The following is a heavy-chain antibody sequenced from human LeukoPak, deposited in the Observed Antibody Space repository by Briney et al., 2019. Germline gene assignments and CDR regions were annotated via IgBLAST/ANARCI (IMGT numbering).Heavy chain of an antibody. J-gene: IGHJ4*01. Sequence: SETLSLTCGVSGGSISGTNWWSWVRQPPGQGLEWIGEISLAGQTNYNPSLNGRVTMTLDKSSNQLSLHLTSVTAADTATYFCSRESGPFCPFGYWGQGTLVIVSS. V-gene: IGHV4/OR15-8*02. CDR1: GGSISGTNW. D-gene: IGHD1-26*01. CDR3: SRESGPFCPFGY. CDR2: ISLAGQT.